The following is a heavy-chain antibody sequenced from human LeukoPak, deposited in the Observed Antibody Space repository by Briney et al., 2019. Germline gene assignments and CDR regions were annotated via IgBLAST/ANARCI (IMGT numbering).Heavy chain of an antibody. D-gene: IGHD6-13*01. Sequence: SVKVSCKASGGTFSSYAISWVRQAPGQGLEWMGSIIPIFGTANYAQKFQGRVTITTDESTRTAYMELSSLRAEDTAVYYCARGGIAGYVYWGQGTLVTVSS. CDR1: GGTFSSYA. V-gene: IGHV1-69*05. CDR2: IIPIFGTA. CDR3: ARGGIAGYVY. J-gene: IGHJ4*02.